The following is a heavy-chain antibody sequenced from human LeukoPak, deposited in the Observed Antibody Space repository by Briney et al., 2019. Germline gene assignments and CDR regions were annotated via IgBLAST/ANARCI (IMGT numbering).Heavy chain of an antibody. CDR3: ATESEDTFDI. J-gene: IGHJ3*02. CDR2: INPNGGGT. V-gene: IGHV1-2*02. CDR1: GGTFSSYA. Sequence: SVKASCKASGGTFSSYAISWVRQAPGQGLEWMGWINPNGGGTNYAQKFQGRVTVTRDTSISTAYMELSRLRSDDTAVYFCATESEDTFDIWGQGTMVTVSS.